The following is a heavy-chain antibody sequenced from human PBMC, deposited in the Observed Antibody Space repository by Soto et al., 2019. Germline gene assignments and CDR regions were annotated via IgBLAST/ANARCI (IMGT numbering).Heavy chain of an antibody. CDR2: IIPIFGTA. D-gene: IGHD1-7*01. CDR1: GGTFSSYA. CDR3: ARDPQGWNSKSYYYYGMDV. V-gene: IGHV1-69*01. Sequence: QVQLVQSGAEVTKPGSSVKVSCKASGGTFSSYAISWVRQAPGQGLEWMGGIIPIFGTANYAQKFQGRVTITADESTSTAYMELSSLRSEDTAVYYCARDPQGWNSKSYYYYGMDVWGQGTTVTVSS. J-gene: IGHJ6*02.